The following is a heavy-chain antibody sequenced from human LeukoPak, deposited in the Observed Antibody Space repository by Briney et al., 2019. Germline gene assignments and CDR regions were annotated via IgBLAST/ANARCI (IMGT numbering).Heavy chain of an antibody. D-gene: IGHD4-17*01. CDR2: MNPNSGNT. V-gene: IGHV1-8*01. CDR1: GYTFTSYD. CDR3: ARSLASTVTSYYYYMDV. J-gene: IGHJ6*03. Sequence: ASVKVSCKASGYTFTSYDINWVRQATGQGLEWMGWMNPNSGNTGNAQKFQGRVTMTRNTPISTACMELSSLRSEDTAVYYCARSLASTVTSYYYYMDVWGKGTTVTVSS.